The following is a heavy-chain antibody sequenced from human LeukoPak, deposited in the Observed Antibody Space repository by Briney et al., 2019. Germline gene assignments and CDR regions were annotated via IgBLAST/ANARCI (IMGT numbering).Heavy chain of an antibody. CDR3: ARGHSSGRDYYSDT. V-gene: IGHV1-18*01. Sequence: ASVKVSCKTSGYTFATYSINWVRQAPGQGLEWMGWISGYSGSTNYAQKLQGRVTMTTDTSTTTAYMELRSLKSDDTAVYYCARGHSSGRDYYSDTWGQGTLVTVSS. CDR1: GYTFATYS. CDR2: ISGYSGST. D-gene: IGHD6-19*01. J-gene: IGHJ4*02.